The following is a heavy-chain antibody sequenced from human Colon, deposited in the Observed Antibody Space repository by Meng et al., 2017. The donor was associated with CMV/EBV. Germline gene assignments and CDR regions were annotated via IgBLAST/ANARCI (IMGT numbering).Heavy chain of an antibody. Sequence: VPLQQSGPGPGKPSHSLHPPCSFSGDSISRERDAWNRIMESPSRSIEWLGRTYYRSQWYFDYEVSVIGRITINADTSKNEFSLQLRSVTPDDMAVYYCARGWELGSWGQGTLVTVSS. J-gene: IGHJ4*02. CDR2: TYYRSQWYF. CDR1: GDSISRERDA. CDR3: ARGWELGS. V-gene: IGHV6-1*01. D-gene: IGHD1-26*01.